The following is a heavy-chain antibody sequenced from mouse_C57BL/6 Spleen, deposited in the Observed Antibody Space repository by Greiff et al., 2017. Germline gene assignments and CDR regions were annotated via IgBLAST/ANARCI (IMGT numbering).Heavy chain of an antibody. CDR2: IDPSDSYT. CDR3: ARTPVADWYFDV. J-gene: IGHJ1*03. V-gene: IGHV1-69*01. D-gene: IGHD1-1*01. Sequence: QVQLKQPGAELVMPGASVKLSCKASGYTFTSYWMHWVKQRPGQGLEWIGEIDPSDSYTNYNQKFKGKSTLTVDKSSSTAYMQLSSLTSEDSAVYYCARTPVADWYFDVWGTGTTVTVSS. CDR1: GYTFTSYW.